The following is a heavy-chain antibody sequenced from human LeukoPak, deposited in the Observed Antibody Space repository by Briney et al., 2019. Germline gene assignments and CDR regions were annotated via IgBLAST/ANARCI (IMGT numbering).Heavy chain of an antibody. D-gene: IGHD4-17*01. V-gene: IGHV1-8*02. CDR1: GYTFTSYD. CDR3: ARVNGYGDYALIDYYYYMDV. J-gene: IGHJ6*03. CDR2: MNPNSGNT. Sequence: ASVKVSCKASGYTFTSYDINWVRQATGQGLERMGWMNPNSGNTGYAQKFQGRVTMTRNTSISTAYMELSSLRSDDTAVYYCARVNGYGDYALIDYYYYMDVWGKGTTVTVSS.